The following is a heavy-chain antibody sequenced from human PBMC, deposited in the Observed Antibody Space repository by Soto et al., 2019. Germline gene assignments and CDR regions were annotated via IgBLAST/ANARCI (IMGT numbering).Heavy chain of an antibody. D-gene: IGHD6-13*01. V-gene: IGHV1-69*01. Sequence: QVQLVQSGAEVKKPGSSVKVSCKASGGTFSSYAISWVRQAPGQGLEWMGGIIPIFGTANYAQKFQGRVTITADESTSTAYMELSRLRSEDTAVYYCAREMLTYSSSWYNGGDYYYGMDVWGQGTTVTVSS. J-gene: IGHJ6*02. CDR3: AREMLTYSSSWYNGGDYYYGMDV. CDR1: GGTFSSYA. CDR2: IIPIFGTA.